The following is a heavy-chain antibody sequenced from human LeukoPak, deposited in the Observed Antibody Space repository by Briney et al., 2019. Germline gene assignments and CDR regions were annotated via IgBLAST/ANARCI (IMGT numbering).Heavy chain of an antibody. Sequence: SETLSLTCTVSGDSINTSSYYWGWIRRPPGKGLEWIGSTSYSGSTYYNPSLKSRVTISVDTSKNQFSLRLSSVTATDTAVYYCARIGRGCDFWSGDYYYYYMDVWGKGTTVTVSS. CDR2: TSYSGST. CDR1: GDSINTSSYY. D-gene: IGHD3-3*01. V-gene: IGHV4-39*01. J-gene: IGHJ6*03. CDR3: ARIGRGCDFWSGDYYYYYMDV.